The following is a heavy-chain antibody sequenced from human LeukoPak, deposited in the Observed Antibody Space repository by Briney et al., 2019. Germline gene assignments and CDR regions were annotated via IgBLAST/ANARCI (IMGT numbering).Heavy chain of an antibody. D-gene: IGHD6-19*01. Sequence: GGSLRLSCAASGFTFSSYWMHWVRQVPGKGLVWVSRITSEGSSTSYADSVKGRFTISRDNAKNTLYLQMNSLRAEDTAVYYCVRDGEYSTGWYQYWGQGTLVTVSS. J-gene: IGHJ4*02. CDR2: ITSEGSST. CDR3: VRDGEYSTGWYQY. V-gene: IGHV3-74*01. CDR1: GFTFSSYW.